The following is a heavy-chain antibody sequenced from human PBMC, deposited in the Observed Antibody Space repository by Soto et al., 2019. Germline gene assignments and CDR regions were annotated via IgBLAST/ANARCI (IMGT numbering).Heavy chain of an antibody. CDR3: ARSGTYSSSSKDNY. V-gene: IGHV1-18*01. CDR2: ISAYNGNT. J-gene: IGHJ4*02. D-gene: IGHD6-6*01. Sequence: ASVKVSCKASGYTFTSYGISWVRQAPGQGLEWMGWISAYNGNTNYAQKLQGRVNMTTDTSTSTAYMELRSLRSDDTAVYYCARSGTYSSSSKDNYWGQGTLVTVSS. CDR1: GYTFTSYG.